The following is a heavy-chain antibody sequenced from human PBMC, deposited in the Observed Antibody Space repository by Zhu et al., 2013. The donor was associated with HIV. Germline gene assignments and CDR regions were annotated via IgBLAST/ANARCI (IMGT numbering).Heavy chain of an antibody. CDR3: ARGEGVSSGGSYKIHYYYYAMDV. CDR1: GYTFTSYG. J-gene: IGHJ6*02. CDR2: ISGYNGNT. D-gene: IGHD6-25*01. V-gene: IGHV1-18*01. Sequence: QVQLVQSGAEVKKPGASMKVSCKTSGYTFTSYGITWVRQAPGQGLEWMGWISGYNGNTNYAQKVQDRITMTADTSTSTAYMELRSLRSDDTAVYYCARGEGVSSGGSYKIHYYYYAMDVWAKGPRSPSP.